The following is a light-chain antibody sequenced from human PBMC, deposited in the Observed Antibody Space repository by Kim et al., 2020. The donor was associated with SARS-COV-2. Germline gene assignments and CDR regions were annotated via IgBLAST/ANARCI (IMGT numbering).Light chain of an antibody. Sequence: VSPGEGATLSCRASQGVSSYLAWYQQKPGQAPRLLIHDASTRATGVPARFSGSGSGTEFTLTISSLQSEDFAIYFCQQYDTWPRTFGQGTKVDIK. CDR2: DAS. J-gene: IGKJ1*01. CDR1: QGVSSY. CDR3: QQYDTWPRT. V-gene: IGKV3-15*01.